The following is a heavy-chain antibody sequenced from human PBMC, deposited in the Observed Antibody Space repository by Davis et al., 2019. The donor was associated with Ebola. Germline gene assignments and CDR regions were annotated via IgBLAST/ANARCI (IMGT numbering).Heavy chain of an antibody. CDR1: GFTFSNFP. CDR2: ISYDGSNK. Sequence: GESLKISCAASGFTFSNFPMHWVRQAPGKGLDWVAVISYDGSNKFYADSVKGRFTISRDNAKNSLYLQMNSLRAEDTAVYYCAKDRKAVLVVYAPEGDYWGQGTLVTVSS. D-gene: IGHD2-8*02. V-gene: IGHV3-30-3*01. J-gene: IGHJ4*02. CDR3: AKDRKAVLVVYAPEGDY.